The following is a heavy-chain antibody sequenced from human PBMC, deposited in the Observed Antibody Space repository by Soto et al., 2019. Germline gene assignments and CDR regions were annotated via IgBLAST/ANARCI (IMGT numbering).Heavy chain of an antibody. Sequence: SETLSLTCTVSGGTISSGGYYWSWIRQHPGKGLEWTGYIYYSGSTYYNPSLKSRVTISVDTSKNQFSLNLSSVTAADTAVYYCARGARKDAYDIWGQGTMVTVPS. J-gene: IGHJ3*02. V-gene: IGHV4-31*03. CDR1: GGTISSGGYY. CDR3: ARGARKDAYDI. CDR2: IYYSGST.